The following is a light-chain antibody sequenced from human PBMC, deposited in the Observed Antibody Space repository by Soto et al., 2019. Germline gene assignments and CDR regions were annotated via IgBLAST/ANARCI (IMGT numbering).Light chain of an antibody. J-gene: IGLJ3*02. CDR1: STDIGGYNY. CDR2: EVT. CDR3: SSYADSNTRVV. Sequence: QSALTQPPSASRSPGQAVTISCTGTSTDIGGYNYVSWYQQHPGKAPKLMIYEVTKRPSGVPGRFSGSKSGNTASLTVSGLQAEDEADYYCSSYADSNTRVVFGGGTKVTVL. V-gene: IGLV2-8*02.